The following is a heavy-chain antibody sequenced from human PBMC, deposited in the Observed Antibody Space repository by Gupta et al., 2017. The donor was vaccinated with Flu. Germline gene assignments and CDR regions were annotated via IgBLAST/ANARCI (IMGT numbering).Heavy chain of an antibody. J-gene: IGHJ3*02. CDR2: LYTSGST. CDR1: GGSISSGSFY. D-gene: IGHD1-26*01. CDR3: ARDLELSPNTFDI. V-gene: IGHV4-61*02. Sequence: QVQLQESGPGLVKPSQTLSLTCTVSGGSISSGSFYWSGIRQPAGKGLEWIGRLYTSGSTNYNPSLKSRVTISVDTSKNQFSLKLSSVTAADTAVYYCARDLELSPNTFDIWAQGTLVTVSS.